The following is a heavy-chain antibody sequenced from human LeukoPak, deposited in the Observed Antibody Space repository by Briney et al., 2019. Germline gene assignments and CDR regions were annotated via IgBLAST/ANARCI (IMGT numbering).Heavy chain of an antibody. CDR2: IYHSGST. D-gene: IGHD6-13*01. V-gene: IGHV4-38-2*02. J-gene: IGHJ4*02. Sequence: AETLTLTXTVSGYSISCGYWCWIRQPPGKGLEWIGSIYHSGSTNNNPSLKSRVTISVDTSKNQSSLKLSSVTAADTAVYYCARSDVAAAGTVNYWGQGTLVTVSS. CDR1: GYSISCGY. CDR3: ARSDVAAAGTVNY.